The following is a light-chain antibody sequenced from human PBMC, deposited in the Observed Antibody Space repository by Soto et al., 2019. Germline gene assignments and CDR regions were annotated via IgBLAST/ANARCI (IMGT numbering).Light chain of an antibody. CDR1: QSVSSN. CDR3: QQYNNWPALT. V-gene: IGKV3-15*01. CDR2: GAS. J-gene: IGKJ4*01. Sequence: EIVMTQPPATLSVSPGERATLSCRASQSVSSNLAWYQQKPGQAPRLLIYGASTRATGIPARFSGSGSGTEFTLTISSLQSEDFAVYYCQQYNNWPALTVGGGTKVEIK.